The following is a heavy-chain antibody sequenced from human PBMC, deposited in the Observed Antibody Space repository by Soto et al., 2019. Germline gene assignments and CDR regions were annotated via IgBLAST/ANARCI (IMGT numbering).Heavy chain of an antibody. CDR3: AREHTDYGGRSLDY. D-gene: IGHD4-17*01. CDR2: IIPIFGTA. V-gene: IGHV1-69*12. CDR1: GGTFSSYA. J-gene: IGHJ4*02. Sequence: QVQLVQSGAEVKKPGSSVKVSCKASGGTFSSYAISWVRQAPGQGLEGMGGIIPIFGTANYAQKFQGRVTITADESTSTADMELSSLRSEDTAVYYCAREHTDYGGRSLDYWGQGTLVTVSS.